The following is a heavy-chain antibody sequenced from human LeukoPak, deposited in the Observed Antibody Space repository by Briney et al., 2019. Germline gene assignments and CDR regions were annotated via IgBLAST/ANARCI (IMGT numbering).Heavy chain of an antibody. CDR3: ARSQAYQLLYGGAFDI. V-gene: IGHV3-7*01. Sequence: PGGSLRLSCAASGFTFSSYWMTWVRQAPGKGLEWVANIKPDGSEKYYADSVKGRFTISRDNSKNTLYLQMNSLRAEDTAVYYCARSQAYQLLYGGAFDIWGQGTMVTVSS. D-gene: IGHD2-2*02. CDR1: GFTFSSYW. J-gene: IGHJ3*02. CDR2: IKPDGSEK.